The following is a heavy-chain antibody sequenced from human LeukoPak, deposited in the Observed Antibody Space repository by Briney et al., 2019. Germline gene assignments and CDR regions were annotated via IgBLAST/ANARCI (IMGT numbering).Heavy chain of an antibody. D-gene: IGHD6-19*01. J-gene: IGHJ3*02. Sequence: ASVKVSCKASGYTFTTYAINWVRQAPGQGLEWMGWINTNTGNPTYAQGFTGRFVFSLDTSVSTAYLQISSLKAEDTAVYYCARDRGSSGWYAFDIWGQGTMVTVSS. CDR1: GYTFTTYA. CDR2: INTNTGNP. CDR3: ARDRGSSGWYAFDI. V-gene: IGHV7-4-1*02.